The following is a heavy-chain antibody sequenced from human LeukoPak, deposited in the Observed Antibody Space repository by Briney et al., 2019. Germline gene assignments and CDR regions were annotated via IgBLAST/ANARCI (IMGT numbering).Heavy chain of an antibody. V-gene: IGHV3-11*06. D-gene: IGHD4-11*01. CDR1: GFIFSDYY. CDR2: ISSTSSYT. CDR3: ARLHRFDY. J-gene: IGHJ4*02. Sequence: KPGGSLRLSCAASGFIFSDYYMSWIRQVPGKGLEWVSYISSTSSYTNYADSVKGRFTISRDNAKNSLYLQMNSLRAEDTAVYYCARLHRFDYWGQGTLVTVSS.